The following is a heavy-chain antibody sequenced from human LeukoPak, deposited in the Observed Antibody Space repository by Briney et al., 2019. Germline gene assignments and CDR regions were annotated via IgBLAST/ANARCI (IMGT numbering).Heavy chain of an antibody. V-gene: IGHV3-21*01. CDR2: ISSSSSYI. CDR1: GFTFSSYS. CDR3: ARAPLGYCSGGSCYDLDY. D-gene: IGHD2-15*01. J-gene: IGHJ4*02. Sequence: PGGSLRLSCAASGFTFSSYSMNWVRQAPGRGLEWVSSISSSSSYIYYADSVKGRFTISRDNAKNSLYLQMNSLRAEDTAVYYCARAPLGYCSGGSCYDLDYWGQGTLVTVSS.